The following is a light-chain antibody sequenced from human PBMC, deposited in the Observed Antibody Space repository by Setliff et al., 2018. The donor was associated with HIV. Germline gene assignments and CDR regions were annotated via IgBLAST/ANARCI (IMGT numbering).Light chain of an antibody. CDR3: CSYAGIYGYV. J-gene: IGLJ1*01. CDR2: DVT. V-gene: IGLV2-11*01. Sequence: QSVLTQPRSVSGSPGQSVTISCTGTSSDVGTYNYVSWYQQHPGKAPKLIIYDVTKRPSGVPDRFSGSKSGNTASLTISGLQAEDEADYYCCSYAGIYGYVVGTGTKVTVL. CDR1: SSDVGTYNY.